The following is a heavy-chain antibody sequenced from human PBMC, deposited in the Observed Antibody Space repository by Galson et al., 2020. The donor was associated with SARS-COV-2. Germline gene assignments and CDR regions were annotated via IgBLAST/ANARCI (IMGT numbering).Heavy chain of an antibody. D-gene: IGHD6-13*01. CDR3: ARDGSSSWAYWYFDL. J-gene: IGHJ2*01. CDR2: TIPIFGTA. Sequence: SVKVSCKASGGTFSSYAISWVRQAPGQGLAWMGGTIPIFGTANYAQKFQGRVTITADESTSTAYMELSSLRSEDTAVYYCARDGSSSWAYWYFDLWGRGTLVTVSS. V-gene: IGHV1-69*13. CDR1: GGTFSSYA.